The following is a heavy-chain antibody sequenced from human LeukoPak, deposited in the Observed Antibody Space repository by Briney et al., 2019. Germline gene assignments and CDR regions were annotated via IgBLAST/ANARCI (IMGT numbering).Heavy chain of an antibody. Sequence: GGSLRLSCVASGFTFNNYGMSWVRQTPEKGLEWVSMISDSGSTTKYADSLEGRFTISRDNSKNTLYLQINNLRAEDTAVYYCARAYYYGSGSLWYFDYWGQGTLVTVSS. V-gene: IGHV3-23*01. D-gene: IGHD3-10*01. CDR1: GFTFNNYG. CDR3: ARAYYYGSGSLWYFDY. CDR2: ISDSGSTT. J-gene: IGHJ4*02.